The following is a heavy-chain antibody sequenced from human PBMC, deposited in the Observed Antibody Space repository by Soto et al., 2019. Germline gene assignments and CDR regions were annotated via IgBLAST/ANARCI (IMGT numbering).Heavy chain of an antibody. Sequence: GASVKVSCTASGYTFTSYYMHWVRRAPGQGLEWMGIINPSGGSTSYAQKFQGRVTITADESTSTAYMELSSLTSEDTAVYYCARDKDRLQLGGNYYYIMDVWGQGTTVTVSS. D-gene: IGHD5-12*01. J-gene: IGHJ6*02. CDR3: ARDKDRLQLGGNYYYIMDV. CDR1: GYTFTSYY. V-gene: IGHV1-46*01. CDR2: INPSGGST.